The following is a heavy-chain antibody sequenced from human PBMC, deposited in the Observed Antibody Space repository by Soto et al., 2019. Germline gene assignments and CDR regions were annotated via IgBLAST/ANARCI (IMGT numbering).Heavy chain of an antibody. CDR3: ARTLYGDNVDY. CDR2: INPKSGGT. Sequence: ASVKVSCKASGYTFTGYYMHWVRQAPGQGLEWMGWINPKSGGTNYAQKFQGWVTMTRDTSISTAYMELSSLRSEDTAVYYCARTLYGDNVDYWGQGTLVTVSS. J-gene: IGHJ4*02. V-gene: IGHV1-2*04. CDR1: GYTFTGYY. D-gene: IGHD4-17*01.